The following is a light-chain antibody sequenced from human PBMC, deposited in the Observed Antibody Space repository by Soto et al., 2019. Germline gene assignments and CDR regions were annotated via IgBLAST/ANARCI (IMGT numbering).Light chain of an antibody. CDR2: SAS. CDR3: QQSYSRPRT. J-gene: IGKJ1*01. Sequence: DIQMTQSPSSLSASVGDRVTITCRASQSISPYLNWYQQKPGKAPNLLIYSASILESGVPSRFSGSGSGTDFTLTISSXHPEDFATYFCQQSYSRPRTFGQGTKVDTK. V-gene: IGKV1-39*01. CDR1: QSISPY.